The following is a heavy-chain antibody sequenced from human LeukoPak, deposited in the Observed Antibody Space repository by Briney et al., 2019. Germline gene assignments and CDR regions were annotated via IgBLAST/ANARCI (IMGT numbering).Heavy chain of an antibody. J-gene: IGHJ4*02. CDR1: GGSISSSSYY. V-gene: IGHV4-61*01. D-gene: IGHD3-22*01. CDR2: IYYSGST. Sequence: SETLSLTCTVSGGSISSSSYYWSWIRQPPGKGLEWIGYIYYSGSTNYNPSLKSRVTISVDTSKNQFSLKLSSVTAADTAVYYCACYYYDSSGYSEGFDYWGQGTLVTVSS. CDR3: ACYYYDSSGYSEGFDY.